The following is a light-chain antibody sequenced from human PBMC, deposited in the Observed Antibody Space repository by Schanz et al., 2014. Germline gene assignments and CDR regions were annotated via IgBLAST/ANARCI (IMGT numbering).Light chain of an antibody. J-gene: IGLJ1*01. CDR2: GVS. CDR3: SSYGGNLGV. CDR1: SSDVGTFNY. Sequence: QSALTQPASVSGSPGQSITLSCTGTSSDVGTFNYVSWYQQSPGKAPKLMIYGVSNRPSGVSNRFSGSKSGNTASLTISGLQAEDEADYYCSSYGGNLGVFGTGTKLTVL. V-gene: IGLV2-14*01.